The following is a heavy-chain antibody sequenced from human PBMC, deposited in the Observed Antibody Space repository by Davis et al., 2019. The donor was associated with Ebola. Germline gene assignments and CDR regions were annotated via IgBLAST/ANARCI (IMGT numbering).Heavy chain of an antibody. D-gene: IGHD3-16*01. J-gene: IGHJ4*02. V-gene: IGHV4-30-2*01. CDR3: ARGRRYGPRFDY. CDR2: IYHSGST. Sequence: SETLSLTCTVSGGSISGYSWSWIRQPPGKGLEWIGYIYHSGSTYYNPSLKSRVTISVDRSKNQFSLKLSSVTAADTAVYYCARGRRYGPRFDYWGQGTLVTVSS. CDR1: GGSISGYS.